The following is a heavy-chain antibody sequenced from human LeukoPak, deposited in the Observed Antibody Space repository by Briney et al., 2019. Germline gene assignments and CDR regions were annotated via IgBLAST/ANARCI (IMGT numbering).Heavy chain of an antibody. D-gene: IGHD3-16*01. Sequence: SVKLSCKASGGTFSSYDSSWVRQAPGQGLEWMGGIIPIFGTANYAQKFQGRVTITTEDTKSSAYMLLSRLGSETTAVYYCARDGSFGGLQILFDYWGQGTLVTVSS. V-gene: IGHV1-69*05. CDR1: GGTFSSYD. CDR3: ARDGSFGGLQILFDY. CDR2: IIPIFGTA. J-gene: IGHJ4*02.